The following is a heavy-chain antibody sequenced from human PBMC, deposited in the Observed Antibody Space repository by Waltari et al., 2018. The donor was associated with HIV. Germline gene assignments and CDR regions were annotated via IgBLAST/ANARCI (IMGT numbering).Heavy chain of an antibody. CDR2: IYYSEST. J-gene: IGHJ4*02. Sequence: QLQLQESGPGLVKPSETLSLTCTVSGGSISSSSYYWGWIRQPPGKGLEWIGRIYYSESTYYDPSLKSRVTISVDTSKTQFSLKLSSVTAAYTAVYYCARFPYYYDSSGYTVWGQGTLGTVSS. CDR3: ARFPYYYDSSGYTV. V-gene: IGHV4-39*07. CDR1: GGSISSSSYY. D-gene: IGHD3-22*01.